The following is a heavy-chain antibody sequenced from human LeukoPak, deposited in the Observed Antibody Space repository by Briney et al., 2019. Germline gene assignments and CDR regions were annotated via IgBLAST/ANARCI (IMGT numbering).Heavy chain of an antibody. CDR3: ARWSPRYCTSTSCPYNWFDP. V-gene: IGHV4-59*12. CDR2: FYYSGST. Sequence: SETLSLTCTVSGGSISSYYWSLIRQPPGEGLGGIGYFYYSGSTNYNPSLKSRVTISVDKSKNQFPLKLSSVTAADTAVYFCARWSPRYCTSTSCPYNWFDPWGQGTLVTVSS. J-gene: IGHJ5*02. CDR1: GGSISSYY. D-gene: IGHD2-2*01.